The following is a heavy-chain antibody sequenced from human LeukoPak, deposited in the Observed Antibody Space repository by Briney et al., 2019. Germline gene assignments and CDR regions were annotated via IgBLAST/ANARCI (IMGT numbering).Heavy chain of an antibody. V-gene: IGHV1-18*04. D-gene: IGHD5-18*01. J-gene: IGHJ3*02. CDR1: GYTFTGYY. CDR3: ARDRYSYGQPYAFDI. CDR2: ISAYNGNT. Sequence: GASVKVSCKASGYTFTGYYMHWVRQSPGQGLEWMGWISAYNGNTNYAQKLQGRVTMTTDTSTSTAYMELRSLRSDDTAVYYCARDRYSYGQPYAFDIWGQGTMVTVSS.